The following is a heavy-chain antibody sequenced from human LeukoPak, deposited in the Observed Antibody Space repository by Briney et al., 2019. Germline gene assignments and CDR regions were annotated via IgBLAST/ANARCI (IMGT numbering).Heavy chain of an antibody. CDR1: GYTFTSYD. CDR3: ARGLTGLAARPGQW. D-gene: IGHD6-6*01. Sequence: ASVKVSCKASGYTFTSYDINWVRQATGQGLEWMGWMNPNSGNTGYAQKFQGRVTMTRNTSISTAYMELSSLRSEDTAVYYCARGLTGLAARPGQWWGQGTLVTVSS. CDR2: MNPNSGNT. V-gene: IGHV1-8*01. J-gene: IGHJ4*02.